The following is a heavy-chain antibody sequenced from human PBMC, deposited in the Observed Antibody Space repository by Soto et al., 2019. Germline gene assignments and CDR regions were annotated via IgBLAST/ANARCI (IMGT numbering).Heavy chain of an antibody. CDR3: ARHRNWKVDY. J-gene: IGHJ4*02. Sequence: ASVKVSCKASGYSFTDYHIHWVRQAPGQGLEWLGRINPKSGGTSTAQKFQGWVTMTTDTSISTASMELTRLTSDDTAVYYCARHRNWKVDYWGQGTLVTVSS. V-gene: IGHV1-2*04. D-gene: IGHD1-1*01. CDR2: INPKSGGT. CDR1: GYSFTDYH.